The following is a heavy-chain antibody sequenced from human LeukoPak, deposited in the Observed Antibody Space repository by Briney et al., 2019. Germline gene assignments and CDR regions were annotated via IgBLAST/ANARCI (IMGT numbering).Heavy chain of an antibody. CDR2: ISSSRSYI. CDR3: ARLSSGDAFDI. D-gene: IGHD3-22*01. J-gene: IGHJ3*02. V-gene: IGHV3-21*01. Sequence: GGSLRLSCAASGFTFSSYSMNWVRQAPGKGLEWVSLISSSRSYIYYADSVKGRFTISRDNAKNSLYLQMNSLGAEDTAVYYCARLSSGDAFDIWGQGTMVTVSS. CDR1: GFTFSSYS.